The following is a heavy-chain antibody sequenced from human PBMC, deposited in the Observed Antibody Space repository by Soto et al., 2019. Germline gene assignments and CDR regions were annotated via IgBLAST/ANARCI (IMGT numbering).Heavy chain of an antibody. CDR3: ALRLGDPGRLYFDY. Sequence: SETLSLTCTFSGGSISSGGYYCSWIRQHPGKGLEWIGYIYYSGSTYYNPSLKSRVSISVDTSKNQFSLKLSSVTAADTAVYYCALRLGDPGRLYFDYWGQGTLVTVSS. V-gene: IGHV4-31*03. J-gene: IGHJ4*02. D-gene: IGHD3-16*01. CDR2: IYYSGST. CDR1: GGSISSGGYY.